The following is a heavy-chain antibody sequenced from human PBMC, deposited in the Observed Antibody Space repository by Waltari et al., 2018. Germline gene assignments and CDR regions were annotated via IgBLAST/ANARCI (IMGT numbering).Heavy chain of an antibody. CDR3: AREAGVGATSEAFDI. D-gene: IGHD1-26*01. Sequence: QVQLQQWGAGLLKPSETLSLTCAVYGGSFSGYYWSWIRQPPGKGLEWIGEINHSGSTNYNPSLKSRVTISVDTSKNQFSLKLSSLTAADTAVYYCAREAGVGATSEAFDIWGQGTMVTVSS. J-gene: IGHJ3*02. CDR1: GGSFSGYY. CDR2: INHSGST. V-gene: IGHV4-34*01.